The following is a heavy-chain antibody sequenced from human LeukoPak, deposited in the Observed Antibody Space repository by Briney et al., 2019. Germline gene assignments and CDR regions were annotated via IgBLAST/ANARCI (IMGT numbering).Heavy chain of an antibody. Sequence: GGSLRLSCAASGFTVSSNYMSWVRQAPGKGLEWVSVIYSGGSTYYADSVEGRFTISRDNSKNTLYLQMNSLRAEDTAVYYCARDRVPPDYYYGMDVWAKGPRSPSP. CDR3: ARDRVPPDYYYGMDV. CDR1: GFTVSSNY. V-gene: IGHV3-53*01. CDR2: IYSGGST. J-gene: IGHJ6*02.